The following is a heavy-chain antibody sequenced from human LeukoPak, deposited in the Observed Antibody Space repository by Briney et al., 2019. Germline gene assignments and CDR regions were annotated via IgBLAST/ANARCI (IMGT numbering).Heavy chain of an antibody. J-gene: IGHJ4*02. CDR3: ARDRGSLEYGY. CDR2: INGDGSRI. D-gene: IGHD1-26*01. CDR1: GFTFSSHW. Sequence: GGSGRLSCAASGFTFSSHWMHWIRQVPGKGLVWVSRINGDGSRISYADSVKGRFTISRDNAKNTLYLQMNSLRAEDTAVYYCARDRGSLEYGYWGQGTLVTVSS. V-gene: IGHV3-74*01.